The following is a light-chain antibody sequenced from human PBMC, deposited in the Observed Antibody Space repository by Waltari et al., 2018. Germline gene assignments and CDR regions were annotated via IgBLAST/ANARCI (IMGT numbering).Light chain of an antibody. CDR2: PVS. Sequence: LVMTQSPVSLSVTLGQPAPISCRASQTLANTDGNTYLNWFHQRPVQSPRRLIYPVSKRDSRVPDRFRGSGSDTDFTLEISRVEAEDVGLYYCMQGVRPWTFGQGTKVEIK. CDR3: MQGVRPWT. CDR1: QTLANTDGNTY. V-gene: IGKV2-30*01. J-gene: IGKJ1*01.